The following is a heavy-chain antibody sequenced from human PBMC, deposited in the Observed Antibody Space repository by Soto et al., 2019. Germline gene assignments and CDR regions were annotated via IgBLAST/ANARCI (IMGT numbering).Heavy chain of an antibody. CDR3: ARDEGYCSGGSCYYYYYMDV. Sequence: SETLSLTCAISGDSVSSNSAAWNWIRQSPSRGLEWLGRTYYRSKWYNDYAVSVKSRITINPDTSKNQFSLQLNSVTPEDTAVYYCARDEGYCSGGSCYYYYYMDVWGKGTTVTVSS. V-gene: IGHV6-1*01. J-gene: IGHJ6*03. D-gene: IGHD2-15*01. CDR2: TYYRSKWYN. CDR1: GDSVSSNSAA.